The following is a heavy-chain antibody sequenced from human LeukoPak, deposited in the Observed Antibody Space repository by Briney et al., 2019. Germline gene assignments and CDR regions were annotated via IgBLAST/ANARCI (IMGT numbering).Heavy chain of an antibody. CDR3: ARHLYSYGLNWFDP. V-gene: IGHV4-4*09. D-gene: IGHD2-21*01. CDR1: GGSISSYY. CDR2: IYTIGST. Sequence: SETLSLTCSVSGGSISSYYWSWIRQPPGKGLDWIGCIYTIGSTNYNPSLNSRVTISVDTSKNHFSLKLSSVTAADTAVYYCARHLYSYGLNWFDPWGQGTLVTVSS. J-gene: IGHJ5*02.